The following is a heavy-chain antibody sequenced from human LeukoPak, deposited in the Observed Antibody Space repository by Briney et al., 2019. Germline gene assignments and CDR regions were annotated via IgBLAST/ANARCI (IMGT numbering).Heavy chain of an antibody. CDR3: VRDQSLWALDI. CDR2: IKGDGIDT. Sequence: GGSLRLSCAASGFTFSNYWMHWVRQAPGKGLMWVSRIKGDGIDTIGADFVRGRFTTSRDNAKNTLYLQMNSLRAEDTATYYCVRDQSLWALDIWGQGTTVTVSS. D-gene: IGHD1-26*01. V-gene: IGHV3-74*01. CDR1: GFTFSNYW. J-gene: IGHJ3*02.